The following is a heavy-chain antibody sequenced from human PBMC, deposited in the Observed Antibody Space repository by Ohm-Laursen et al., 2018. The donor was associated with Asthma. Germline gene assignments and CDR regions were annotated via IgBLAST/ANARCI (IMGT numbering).Heavy chain of an antibody. Sequence: SLRLSCAASGFTFRSYAMHWVRQAPGKGLEWVAVGGSYYDGGLKYYADSVNGRFTVSRDDSKNTLYLQMNSMRPDDTAVYYCARDVMEWYLPAFDFWGQGTLVTVSS. D-gene: IGHD3-3*01. CDR3: ARDVMEWYLPAFDF. J-gene: IGHJ4*02. CDR2: GGSYYDGGLK. CDR1: GFTFRSYA. V-gene: IGHV3-30-3*01.